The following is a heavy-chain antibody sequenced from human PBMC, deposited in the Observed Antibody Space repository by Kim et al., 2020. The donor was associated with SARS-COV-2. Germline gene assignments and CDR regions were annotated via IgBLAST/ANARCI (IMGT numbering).Heavy chain of an antibody. CDR1: GFTFSNAW. J-gene: IGHJ6*02. V-gene: IGHV3-15*01. CDR3: TTAPFVLPFRGMDV. Sequence: GGSLRLSCAASGFTFSNAWMSWVRQAPGKGLEWVGRIKSKTDGGTTDYAAPVKGRFTISRDDSKNTLYLQMNSLKTEDTAVYYCTTAPFVLPFRGMDVWGQGTTVTVSS. D-gene: IGHD2-8*01. CDR2: IKSKTDGGTT.